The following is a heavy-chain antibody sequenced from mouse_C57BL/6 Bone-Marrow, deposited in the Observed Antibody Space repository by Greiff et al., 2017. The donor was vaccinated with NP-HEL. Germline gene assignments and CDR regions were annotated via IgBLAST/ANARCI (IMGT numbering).Heavy chain of an antibody. CDR2: IWSGGST. V-gene: IGHV2-2*01. J-gene: IGHJ4*01. CDR1: GFSLTSYG. CDR3: ARNRRIYYGNYCAMDY. D-gene: IGHD2-1*01. Sequence: QVQLKESGPGLVQPSQSLSITCTVSGFSLTSYGVHWVRQSPGKGLEWLGVIWSGGSTDYNAAFISRLSISKDNSKSQVFFKMNSLQADDTAIYYCARNRRIYYGNYCAMDYWGQGTSVTVSS.